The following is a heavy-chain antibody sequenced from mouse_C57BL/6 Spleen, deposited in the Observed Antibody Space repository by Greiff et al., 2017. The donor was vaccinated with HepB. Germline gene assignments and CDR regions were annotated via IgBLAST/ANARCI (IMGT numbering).Heavy chain of an antibody. D-gene: IGHD1-1*01. CDR2: INPNYGTT. CDR1: GYSFTDYN. J-gene: IGHJ4*01. V-gene: IGHV1-39*01. Sequence: VQLQQSGPELVKPGASVKISCKASGYSFTDYNMNWVKQSNGKSLEWIGVINPNYGTTSYNQQFKGKATLTVDQSSSTAYMQLNSLTSEDSAVYYCARSDYGSSFYAMDYWGQGTSVTVSS. CDR3: ARSDYGSSFYAMDY.